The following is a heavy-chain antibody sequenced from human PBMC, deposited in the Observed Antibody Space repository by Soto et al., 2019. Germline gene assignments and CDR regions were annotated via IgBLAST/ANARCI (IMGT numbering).Heavy chain of an antibody. Sequence: EVQLLESGGGLVQPGESLRLSCAASGFTFSGYAVSWVRQAPGKGLEWVSGISGSGDSTYYADSVKGRFIISRDNSKNTLYLQMNSLRAEDTAVYYCAKSAYVSGTQRFDPWGQGTLVTVSS. V-gene: IGHV3-23*01. D-gene: IGHD3-10*01. J-gene: IGHJ5*02. CDR1: GFTFSGYA. CDR3: AKSAYVSGTQRFDP. CDR2: ISGSGDST.